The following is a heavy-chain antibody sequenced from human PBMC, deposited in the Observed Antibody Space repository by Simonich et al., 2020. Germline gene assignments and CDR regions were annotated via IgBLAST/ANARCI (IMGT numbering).Heavy chain of an antibody. Sequence: EVQLVASGVGLVQPGGSLRLSCAASGFTFSSYWMHWVRQDPGKGLLWVSRINSDGSSTSYADSVKGRFTISRDNAKKTLYRQMNSLRAEDTAVYYCASLNEVPASDAFDIWGQGTMVTVSS. CDR2: INSDGSST. CDR1: GFTFSSYW. J-gene: IGHJ3*02. CDR3: ASLNEVPASDAFDI. D-gene: IGHD2-2*01. V-gene: IGHV3-74*02.